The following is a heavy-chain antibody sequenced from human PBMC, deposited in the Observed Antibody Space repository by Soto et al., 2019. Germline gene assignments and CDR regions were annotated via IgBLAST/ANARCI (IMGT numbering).Heavy chain of an antibody. J-gene: IGHJ6*02. V-gene: IGHV5-51*01. Sequence: GESLKISCTASGYSFTNNWIGRVRQMPGKGLEWMAFIYPDDSDIRYSPSFQWQVTISADKSITSAYLQWSSLRASVSASYYGARLSGFYGMYVWGQGTTVTVSS. CDR1: GYSFTNNW. CDR2: IYPDDSDI. CDR3: ARLSGFYGMYV.